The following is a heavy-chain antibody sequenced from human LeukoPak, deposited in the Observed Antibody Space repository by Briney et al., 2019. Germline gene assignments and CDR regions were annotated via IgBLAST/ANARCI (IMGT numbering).Heavy chain of an antibody. Sequence: SEALSLTCTVSGGSISSSSYYWGWIRQPPGKGLEWIGSIYYSGSTYYNPSLKSRVTISVDTSKNQFSLKLSSVTAADTAVYYCARRRTTGLSGYTDVWGKGTTVTVSS. CDR1: GGSISSSSYY. D-gene: IGHD2-2*01. V-gene: IGHV4-39*01. J-gene: IGHJ6*03. CDR3: ARRRTTGLSGYTDV. CDR2: IYYSGST.